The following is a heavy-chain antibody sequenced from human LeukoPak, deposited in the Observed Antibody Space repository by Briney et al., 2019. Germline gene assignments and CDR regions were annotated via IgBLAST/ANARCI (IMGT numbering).Heavy chain of an antibody. Sequence: GGSLRLSCAVSGFTFGAYGMHWVRQAPGKGLQWVAVLSYDGSEEFYANSVKGRFTISRDNSKNTLDLQMSSLKPEDTAMYYCAKAGIGSSLSAPDYWGQGTLVTVSS. V-gene: IGHV3-30*18. CDR2: LSYDGSEE. CDR3: AKAGIGSSLSAPDY. CDR1: GFTFGAYG. D-gene: IGHD2-15*01. J-gene: IGHJ4*02.